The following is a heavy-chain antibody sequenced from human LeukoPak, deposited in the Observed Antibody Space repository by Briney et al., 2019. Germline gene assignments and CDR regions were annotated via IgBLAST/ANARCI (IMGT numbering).Heavy chain of an antibody. D-gene: IGHD1-26*01. V-gene: IGHV3-64*01. CDR3: ARTLVGATLIPFDY. Sequence: VQPGRSLRLSCAASGFTFSSYPMHWVRQAPGKGLEYVSGINNNGVTTYYANSVKGRFTISRDNSKNTLYLQMGSLRAEDMAVYYCARTLVGATLIPFDYWGQGTLVTVSS. CDR1: GFTFSSYP. CDR2: INNNGVTT. J-gene: IGHJ4*02.